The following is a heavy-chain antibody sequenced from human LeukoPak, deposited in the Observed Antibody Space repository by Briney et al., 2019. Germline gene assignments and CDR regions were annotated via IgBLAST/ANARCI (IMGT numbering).Heavy chain of an antibody. CDR2: IYYSGST. V-gene: IGHV4-39*01. J-gene: IGHJ4*02. Sequence: SETLSLTCTVSGGSISSSSYYWGWIRQPPGKGLEWIGSIYYSGSTYYNPSLKSRVTISVDTSKNQFSLKLSSVTAADTAVYYCARYGPIVGASPPDYWGQGTLVTVSS. CDR1: GGSISSSSYY. CDR3: ARYGPIVGASPPDY. D-gene: IGHD1-26*01.